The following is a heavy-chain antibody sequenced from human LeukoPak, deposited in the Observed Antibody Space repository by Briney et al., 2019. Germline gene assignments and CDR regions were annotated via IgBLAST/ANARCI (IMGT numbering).Heavy chain of an antibody. J-gene: IGHJ3*02. Sequence: PSETLSLTCAVYGVSSSGFYWSWIRQPPGKGLEWIGEINHSGRTKHNPSLKSRVTISIDTSKNQFSLKLSSVTAADTAVYHCARECYCSSTSCCTGAFDIWGQGTMVTVSS. V-gene: IGHV4-34*01. D-gene: IGHD2-2*02. CDR2: INHSGRT. CDR3: ARECYCSSTSCCTGAFDI. CDR1: GVSSSGFY.